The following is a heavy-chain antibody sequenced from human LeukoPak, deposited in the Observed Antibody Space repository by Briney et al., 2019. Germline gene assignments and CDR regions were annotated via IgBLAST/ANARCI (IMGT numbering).Heavy chain of an antibody. J-gene: IGHJ4*02. D-gene: IGHD3-22*01. V-gene: IGHV3-15*01. Sequence: PGGPLRLSCAASGFTFSNAWMSWVRQAPGKGLEWVGRIKSKTDGGTTDYAAPVKGRFTISRDDSKNTLYLQMNSLKTEDTAVYYCTTEDVVVVILDYWGQGTLVTVSS. CDR1: GFTFSNAW. CDR2: IKSKTDGGTT. CDR3: TTEDVVVVILDY.